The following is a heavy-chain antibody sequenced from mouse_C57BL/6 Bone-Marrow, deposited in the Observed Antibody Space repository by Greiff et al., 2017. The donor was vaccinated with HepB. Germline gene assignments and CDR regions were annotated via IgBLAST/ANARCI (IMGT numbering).Heavy chain of an antibody. CDR2: IWTGGGT. CDR3: ARGNYDGAWFAY. CDR1: GFSLTSYA. J-gene: IGHJ3*01. V-gene: IGHV2-9-1*01. D-gene: IGHD2-4*01. Sequence: VKLQESGPGLVAPSQSLSITCTVSGFSLTSYAISWVRQPPGKGLEWLGVIWTGGGTNYNSALKSRQSISKDNSKSQVFLKMNSLQTDDTARYYCARGNYDGAWFAYWGQGTLVTVSA.